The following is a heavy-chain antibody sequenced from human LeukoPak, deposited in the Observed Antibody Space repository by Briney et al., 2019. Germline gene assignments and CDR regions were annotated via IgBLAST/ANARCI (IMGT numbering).Heavy chain of an antibody. V-gene: IGHV3-23*01. D-gene: IGHD6-13*01. CDR3: AKATGYSSSWSDP. J-gene: IGHJ5*02. CDR1: GFTFDDYA. Sequence: GGSLRLSCAASGFTFDDYAMSWVRQAPGKGLEWVSAISGSGGSTYYADSVKGRFTISRDNSKNTLYLQMNSLRAEDTAVYYCAKATGYSSSWSDPWGQGTLVTVSS. CDR2: ISGSGGST.